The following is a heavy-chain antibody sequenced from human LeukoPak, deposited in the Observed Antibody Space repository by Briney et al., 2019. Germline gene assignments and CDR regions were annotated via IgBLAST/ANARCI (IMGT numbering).Heavy chain of an antibody. Sequence: GASVKVSCKASGYTFSSYDISWVRQAPGQGLEWMGWISAYNGNTNYAQKLQGRVTMTPDTSTSTAYMELRSLRSDDTAVYYCARRYGSGSVDYWGQGTLVTVSS. J-gene: IGHJ4*02. CDR2: ISAYNGNT. CDR1: GYTFSSYD. CDR3: ARRYGSGSVDY. D-gene: IGHD3-10*01. V-gene: IGHV1-18*01.